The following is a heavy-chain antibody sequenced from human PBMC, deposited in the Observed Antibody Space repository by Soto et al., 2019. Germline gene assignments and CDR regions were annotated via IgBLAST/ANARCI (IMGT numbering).Heavy chain of an antibody. V-gene: IGHV1-58*01. CDR3: ARGPPNWGFDS. Sequence: GASVKVSCXASGFTFTSSAVQWVRQARGQRLEWIGWIVVGSGNTNYAQKFQGRITMTRSTSTSTAYMELSSLRPEDTAVYYCARGPPNWGFDSWGQGTLVTVSS. J-gene: IGHJ4*01. CDR2: IVVGSGNT. CDR1: GFTFTSSA. D-gene: IGHD7-27*01.